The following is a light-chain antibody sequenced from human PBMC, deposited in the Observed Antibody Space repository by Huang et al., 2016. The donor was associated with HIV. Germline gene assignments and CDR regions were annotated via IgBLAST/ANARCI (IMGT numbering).Light chain of an antibody. CDR1: QGISNS. Sequence: DIQMTQSPSSLSASVGDRVTITCRASQGISNSLAWYQQKPGKAPKLLIYSTSRLESVVPSRFIGSGSGTVYTLTISRLHPEDFAVYHCQQYYSSPPTFGQGTKVEIK. CDR3: QQYYSSPPT. V-gene: IGKV1-NL1*01. CDR2: STS. J-gene: IGKJ1*01.